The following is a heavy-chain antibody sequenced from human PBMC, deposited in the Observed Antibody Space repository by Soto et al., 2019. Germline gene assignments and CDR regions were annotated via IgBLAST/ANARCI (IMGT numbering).Heavy chain of an antibody. V-gene: IGHV1-8*01. CDR1: GYTFTSYD. Sequence: QVQLVQSGAEVKKPGASVKVSCKASGYTFTSYDINWVRQATGQGLEGMGWMNPNSGNTGDAQKFDGRVTMTRNTDISTAYMELSSLRSEDTAVYYCATLYCSGGSCYLYNWGQGTLVTVSS. D-gene: IGHD2-15*01. J-gene: IGHJ4*02. CDR3: ATLYCSGGSCYLYN. CDR2: MNPNSGNT.